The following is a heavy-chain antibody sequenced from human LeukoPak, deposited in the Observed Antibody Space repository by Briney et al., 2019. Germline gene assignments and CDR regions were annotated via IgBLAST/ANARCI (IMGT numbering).Heavy chain of an antibody. J-gene: IGHJ6*03. CDR3: ARGEDILTGYYYMDV. CDR1: GGSFSGYY. V-gene: IGHV4-34*01. Sequence: SETLSLTCAVSGGSFSGYYWSWIRQPPGKGLEWIGESSHSGSTNYNPSLKSRVTISVDTSKNQFSLKLSSVTAADTAVYYCARGEDILTGYYYMDVWGKGTTVTISS. D-gene: IGHD3-9*01. CDR2: SSHSGST.